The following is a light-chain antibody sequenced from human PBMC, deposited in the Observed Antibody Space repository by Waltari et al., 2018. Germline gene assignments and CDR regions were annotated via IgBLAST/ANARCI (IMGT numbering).Light chain of an antibody. CDR3: QQRSNWPGLT. CDR1: QSVSNY. J-gene: IGKJ4*02. Sequence: EIVLTQSPAPLYLSPGDRATPPCRASQSVSNYLAWYQQKPGQPPRLLIYGASNRAAGIPYRVSGSGSGTDFTLTISSLDTEDVAVYFCQQRSNWPGLTFGGGTKVEIK. V-gene: IGKV3-11*01. CDR2: GAS.